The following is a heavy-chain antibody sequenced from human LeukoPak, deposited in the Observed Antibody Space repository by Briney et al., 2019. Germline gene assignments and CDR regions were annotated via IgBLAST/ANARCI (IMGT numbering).Heavy chain of an antibody. CDR1: GFTFSDYE. V-gene: IGHV3-48*03. J-gene: IGHJ5*02. CDR3: ARCGGGNPRWFDP. Sequence: GGSLRLSCAASGFTFSDYEMNWVRQAPGKGLEWVSFVSFSGNSVYYADSVKGRFTISRDNAKNSLYLQMNSLRAEDTAVYYCARCGGGNPRWFDPWGQGTLVTVSS. D-gene: IGHD4-23*01. CDR2: VSFSGNSV.